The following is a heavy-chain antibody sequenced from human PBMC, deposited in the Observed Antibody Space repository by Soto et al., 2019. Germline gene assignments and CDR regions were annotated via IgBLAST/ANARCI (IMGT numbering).Heavy chain of an antibody. Sequence: EVQLVQSGAEVKKPGESLKISCKGSGYRFDDYWIGWVRQMPGEGLEWMGIIYPDDSDTRYSPSFQGQVTISTDKSITTAYLRWSSLKASDTAMYYCARLRDCGGGTCSLEPFDYWGQGTLVTVSS. CDR3: ARLRDCGGGTCSLEPFDY. J-gene: IGHJ4*02. D-gene: IGHD2-15*01. V-gene: IGHV5-51*01. CDR1: GYRFDDYW. CDR2: IYPDDSDT.